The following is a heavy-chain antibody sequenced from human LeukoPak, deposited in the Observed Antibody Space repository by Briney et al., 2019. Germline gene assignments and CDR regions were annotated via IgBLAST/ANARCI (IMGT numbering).Heavy chain of an antibody. CDR2: IRGGAFSGAT. CDR1: GFIFRDYG. V-gene: IGHV3-49*04. D-gene: IGHD1-1*01. Sequence: GRSLRLSCTTSGFIFRDYGVNWVRQAPGKGLEWVGLIRGGAFSGATEYAASVKGRFTVSRDDSKSIAYLQMNSLQTEDTAVYYCSRGGRLPDYWGQGTLVTVSS. CDR3: SRGGRLPDY. J-gene: IGHJ4*02.